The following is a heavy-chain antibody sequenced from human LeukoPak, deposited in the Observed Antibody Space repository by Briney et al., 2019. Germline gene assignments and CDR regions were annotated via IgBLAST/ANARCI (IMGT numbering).Heavy chain of an antibody. V-gene: IGHV3-23*01. CDR1: RFTFSRYD. Sequence: GGTLRLSCAASRFTFSRYDMSWVRQAPGRRREGGSAIGGASGSRYYADSLKCRFTISRVNSRDNFKNTLYLQMNSLRAEDTAVYYCAKDLSDPVMVIDSWGQGTLVTVSS. CDR3: AKDLSDPVMVIDS. J-gene: IGHJ4*02. CDR2: IGGASGSR. D-gene: IGHD5-18*01.